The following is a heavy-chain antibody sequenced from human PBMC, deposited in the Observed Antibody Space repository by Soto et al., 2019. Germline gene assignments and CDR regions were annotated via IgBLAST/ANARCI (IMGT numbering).Heavy chain of an antibody. CDR3: AKDGIRKDDY. Sequence: PGGSLRLSCSASGFSISDYAMSWVRQAPGKGLEWVSSISDSGAKTFYADSVKGRFAISRDTSRNTMYMQMNNLRAEDTARYYCAKDGIRKDDYWGQGTVVTVSS. J-gene: IGHJ4*02. V-gene: IGHV3-23*01. CDR2: ISDSGAKT. CDR1: GFSISDYA.